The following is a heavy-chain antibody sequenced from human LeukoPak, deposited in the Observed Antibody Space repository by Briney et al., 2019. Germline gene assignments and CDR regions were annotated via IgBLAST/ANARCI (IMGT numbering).Heavy chain of an antibody. CDR1: GFTFGSYS. V-gene: IGHV3-48*01. Sequence: GSLRLSCAASGFTFGSYSMNWVRQAPGEGLEWVSYIISSSSTVYYADSVRGRFTISRDNAKNSLFLQMNSLRAEDTAVYYCAREMNGYTSSAIDYWGQGTLVTVSS. D-gene: IGHD6-13*01. CDR2: IISSSSTV. CDR3: AREMNGYTSSAIDY. J-gene: IGHJ4*02.